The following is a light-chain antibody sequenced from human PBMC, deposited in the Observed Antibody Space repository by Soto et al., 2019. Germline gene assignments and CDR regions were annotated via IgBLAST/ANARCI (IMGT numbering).Light chain of an antibody. V-gene: IGLV1-40*01. J-gene: IGLJ2*01. Sequence: QSVLTQPPSVSGAPGQRVTISCTGSSSNIGAGYHVHWDQQLPGTAPKLLIYGNSNRPSGVPDRFSGSKSGTSASLAITGLQAEDEADYYCQSYDSSLSGVVFGGGTKVTVL. CDR3: QSYDSSLSGVV. CDR1: SSNIGAGYH. CDR2: GNS.